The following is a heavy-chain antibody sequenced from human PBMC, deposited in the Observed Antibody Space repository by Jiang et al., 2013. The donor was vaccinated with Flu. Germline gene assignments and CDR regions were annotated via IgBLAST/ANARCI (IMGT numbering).Heavy chain of an antibody. D-gene: IGHD2-21*02. V-gene: IGHV1-2*02. Sequence: AEVKKPGASVKVSCKASGYTFSGYYLHWVRQAPGQGLEWMGWINPNSGDTNYAQKFQGRVTMTRDTSISTAYIDLSRLRSDDTAVYYCARAVTCGGDCYFFDFWGQGTLVTVAS. CDR2: INPNSGDT. CDR1: GYTFSGYY. CDR3: ARAVTCGGDCYFFDF. J-gene: IGHJ4*02.